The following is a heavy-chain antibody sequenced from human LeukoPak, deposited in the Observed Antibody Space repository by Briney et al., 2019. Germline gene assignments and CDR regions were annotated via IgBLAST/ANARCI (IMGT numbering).Heavy chain of an antibody. D-gene: IGHD3-22*01. J-gene: IGHJ4*02. CDR2: IYSAGSS. Sequence: GGSLRLSCAASGFTFSSYAMHWVRQAPGKGLEWVSVIYSAGSSYYADSVKGRFTISKDNSKNTLYLQMNSLRAEDTAVYYCARGYFDTSGLSFDYWGQGTLVTVSS. CDR3: ARGYFDTSGLSFDY. V-gene: IGHV3-66*01. CDR1: GFTFSSYA.